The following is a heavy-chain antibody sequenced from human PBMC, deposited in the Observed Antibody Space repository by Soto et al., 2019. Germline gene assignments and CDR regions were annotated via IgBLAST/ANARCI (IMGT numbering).Heavy chain of an antibody. V-gene: IGHV3-21*01. J-gene: IGHJ4*02. Sequence: PGGSLRLSCAASGFTFSSYSMNWVRQAPGKGLEWVSSISSSSSYIYYADSVKGRFTISRDNAKNSLYLQMNSLRAEDTAVYYCARLGYFGGYNPKNPNWGQGTLVTVSS. CDR1: GFTFSSYS. CDR3: ARLGYFGGYNPKNPN. D-gene: IGHD3-22*01. CDR2: ISSSSSYI.